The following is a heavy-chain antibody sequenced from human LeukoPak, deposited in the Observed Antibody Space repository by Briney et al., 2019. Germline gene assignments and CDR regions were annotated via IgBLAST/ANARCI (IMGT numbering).Heavy chain of an antibody. D-gene: IGHD1-26*01. J-gene: IGHJ4*02. Sequence: GGSLRLSCAASGFTFSSYAMSWVRQAPGKGLEWVSAISGSGGSTYYANSVKGRFTISRDNSKNTLYLQMNSLRAEDTAVYYCATYSGSYFFDYWGQGTLVTVSS. CDR1: GFTFSSYA. CDR3: ATYSGSYFFDY. CDR2: ISGSGGST. V-gene: IGHV3-23*01.